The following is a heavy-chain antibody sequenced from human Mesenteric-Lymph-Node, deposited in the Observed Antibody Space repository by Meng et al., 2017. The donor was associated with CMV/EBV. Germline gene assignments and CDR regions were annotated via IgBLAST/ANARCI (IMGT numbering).Heavy chain of an antibody. CDR2: INAGNGNT. Sequence: SGYTCTSYAMHWVRQAPGQRLEWMGWINAGNGNTKYSQKFQGRVTITRDTSASTAYMELSSLRSEDTAVYYCASPVIDGSGSYTFDYWGQGTLVTVSS. CDR3: ASPVIDGSGSYTFDY. D-gene: IGHD3-10*01. V-gene: IGHV1-3*01. J-gene: IGHJ4*02. CDR1: GYTCTSYA.